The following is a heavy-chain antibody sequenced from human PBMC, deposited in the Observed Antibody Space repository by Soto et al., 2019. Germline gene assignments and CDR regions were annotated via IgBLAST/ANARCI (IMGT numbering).Heavy chain of an antibody. CDR3: AKLAAAAAGPFDY. D-gene: IGHD6-13*01. V-gene: IGHV1-3*01. J-gene: IGHJ4*02. CDR2: INAGNGNT. CDR1: GYTFTSYA. Sequence: GASVKVSCKASGYTFTSYAVHWVRQAPGQRLEWMAWINAGNGNTKYSQKFQGRVTITRDTSASTAYMELSGLRSEDTAVYYCAKLAAAAAGPFDYWARDPWSPSPQ.